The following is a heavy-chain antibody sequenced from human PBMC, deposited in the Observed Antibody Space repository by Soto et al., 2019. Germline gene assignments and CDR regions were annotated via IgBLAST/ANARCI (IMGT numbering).Heavy chain of an antibody. J-gene: IGHJ5*02. D-gene: IGHD2-15*01. Sequence: EVQLVESGGGLVKPGGSLRLSCAASGFSFSSYSMNWVRQAPGKGLEWVSSISSSTSYINYADSVKGRFTISRDNAKKSLYLHMNRLRAEDTAVYYCARGYTGYCSGGTCYWFDPWGQGTLVTVSS. CDR2: ISSSTSYI. CDR1: GFSFSSYS. V-gene: IGHV3-21*01. CDR3: ARGYTGYCSGGTCYWFDP.